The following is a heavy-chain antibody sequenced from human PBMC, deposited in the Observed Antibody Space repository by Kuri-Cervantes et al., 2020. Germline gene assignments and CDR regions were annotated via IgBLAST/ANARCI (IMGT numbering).Heavy chain of an antibody. CDR1: GGSISSYY. D-gene: IGHD6-6*01. V-gene: IGHV4-59*01. Sequence: SETLSLTCTVSGGSISSYYWSWIRQPPGKGLEWIGYIYSSGGTNYNPSLKSRVTISVDTSKNQFSLKLSSVTAADTAVYYCARALYSSSSFDYWGQGTPVTVSS. CDR2: IYSSGGT. J-gene: IGHJ4*02. CDR3: ARALYSSSSFDY.